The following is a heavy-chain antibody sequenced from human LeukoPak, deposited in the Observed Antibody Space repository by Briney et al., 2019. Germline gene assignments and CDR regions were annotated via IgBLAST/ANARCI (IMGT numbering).Heavy chain of an antibody. J-gene: IGHJ5*02. CDR2: IYHSGST. Sequence: SSETLSLTCTVSGYSISSGYYWGWIRQPPGKGLEWIGSIYHSGSTYYNPSLKSRVAISVDTSKNQFSLKLSSVTAADTAVYYCARELAARPLRDWFDPWGQGTLVTVSS. V-gene: IGHV4-38-2*02. D-gene: IGHD6-6*01. CDR3: ARELAARPLRDWFDP. CDR1: GYSISSGYY.